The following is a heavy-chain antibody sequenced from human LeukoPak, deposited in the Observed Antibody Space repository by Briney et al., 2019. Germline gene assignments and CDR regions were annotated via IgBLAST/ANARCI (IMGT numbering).Heavy chain of an antibody. CDR1: GYSFTSYW. CDR3: ARHSGIAALDDYYFDY. J-gene: IGHJ4*02. CDR2: IYPGDSDT. V-gene: IGHV5-51*01. D-gene: IGHD6-6*01. Sequence: GESLKISCKGSGYSFTSYWIGWVRQMPGKGLEWMGIIYPGDSDTRYSPSFQGQVTISADKSISTAYLQWSSLKASDTAMYYCARHSGIAALDDYYFDYWGQGTLVTVSS.